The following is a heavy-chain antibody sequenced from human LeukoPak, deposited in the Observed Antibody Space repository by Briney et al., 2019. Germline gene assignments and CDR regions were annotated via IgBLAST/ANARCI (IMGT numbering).Heavy chain of an antibody. CDR1: GFTFSSYS. J-gene: IGHJ4*02. V-gene: IGHV3-23*01. D-gene: IGHD6-13*01. Sequence: GGSLRLSCAASGFTFSSYSMNWVRQAPGKGLEWVSSISGSGGNTYYADSVKGRFTISRDNSKNTLYVQVNSLRAEDTALYYCARGYINSWYPFDYWGQGTLVTVSS. CDR2: ISGSGGNT. CDR3: ARGYINSWYPFDY.